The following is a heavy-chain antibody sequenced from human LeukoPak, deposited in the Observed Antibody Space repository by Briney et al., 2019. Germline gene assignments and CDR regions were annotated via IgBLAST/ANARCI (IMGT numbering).Heavy chain of an antibody. D-gene: IGHD3-9*01. CDR2: IYPGDSDT. CDR3: ASNDILTGYYIDY. CDR1: GYSFTSYW. J-gene: IGHJ4*02. V-gene: IGHV5-51*01. Sequence: GESLKISCKGSGYSFTSYWIGWVRQVPGKGLEWMGIIYPGDSDTRYSPSFQGQVTISADKSISTAYLQWSSLKASDTAMYYCASNDILTGYYIDYWGQGTLVTVSS.